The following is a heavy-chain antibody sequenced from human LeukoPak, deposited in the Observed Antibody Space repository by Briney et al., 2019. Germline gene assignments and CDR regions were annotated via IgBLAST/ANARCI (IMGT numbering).Heavy chain of an antibody. CDR3: ARRSAWESDY. CDR1: GGSISSSSYY. J-gene: IGHJ4*02. D-gene: IGHD1-26*01. V-gene: IGHV4-39*07. CDR2: IYYSGST. Sequence: SETLSLTCTVSGGSISSSSYYWGWIRQPPGKGLEWIGSIYYSGSTYYNPSLKSRVTISVDTSKNQFSLKLSSVTAADTAVYYCARRSAWESDYWGQGTLVTVSS.